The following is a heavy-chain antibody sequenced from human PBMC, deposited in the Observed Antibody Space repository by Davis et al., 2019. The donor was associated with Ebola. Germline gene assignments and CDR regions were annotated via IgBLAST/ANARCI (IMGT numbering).Heavy chain of an antibody. J-gene: IGHJ3*02. CDR2: INHRGIT. V-gene: IGHV4-34*01. CDR3: ARARYCINGVCPAVRSFDM. D-gene: IGHD2-8*01. Sequence: PSETLSLTCDLLGGSFSDYYWSWIRQSPGKGLEWIGEINHRGITNYNPSLRGRVSISVDTSKNHFSLKLSSVTAADTAVYYCARARYCINGVCPAVRSFDMWGPGTMVTVS. CDR1: GGSFSDYY.